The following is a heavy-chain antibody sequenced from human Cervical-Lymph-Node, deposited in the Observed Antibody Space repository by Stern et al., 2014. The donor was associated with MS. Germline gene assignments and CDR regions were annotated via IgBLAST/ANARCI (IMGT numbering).Heavy chain of an antibody. CDR2: INPNSGGT. V-gene: IGHV1-2*04. Sequence: VQLLESGAEVKKPGASVKVSCKASRYTFTGYYMHWVRQAPGQGLEWMGWINPNSGGTNYTQKFQGWVTMTRDTSISTAYMELSRLRSDDTAVYYCARGGRTSGWSPPDAFDIWGQGTMVTVSS. CDR1: RYTFTGYY. D-gene: IGHD6-19*01. CDR3: ARGGRTSGWSPPDAFDI. J-gene: IGHJ3*02.